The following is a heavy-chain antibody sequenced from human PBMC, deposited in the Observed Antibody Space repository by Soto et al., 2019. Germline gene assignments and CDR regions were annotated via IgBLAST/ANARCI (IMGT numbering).Heavy chain of an antibody. CDR3: ARGRDLIEKGYYYDSSGYYAFDY. D-gene: IGHD3-22*01. J-gene: IGHJ4*02. CDR2: IYYSGST. Sequence: PSETLSLTCTGSGGSFSRGDYYWSWIRQPPGKCLEWFGYIYYSGSTYYNPSLKSRVTISVDTSKNQFSLKLSSVTAADTAVYYCARGRDLIEKGYYYDSSGYYAFDYWGQGTLVTVSS. CDR1: GGSFSRGDYY. V-gene: IGHV4-30-4*01.